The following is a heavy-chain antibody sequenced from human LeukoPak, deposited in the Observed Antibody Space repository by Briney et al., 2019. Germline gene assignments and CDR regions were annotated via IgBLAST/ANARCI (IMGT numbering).Heavy chain of an antibody. Sequence: ASVKVSCKVSGYTLTELSMHWVRQAPGKGLEWMGGFDPEDGETIYAQKFQGRVTMTEDTSTDTAYMELSSLRSEDTAVYYCARGWRGGSYFGYWGQGTLVTVSS. V-gene: IGHV1-24*01. J-gene: IGHJ4*02. CDR3: ARGWRGGSYFGY. D-gene: IGHD1-26*01. CDR2: FDPEDGET. CDR1: GYTLTELS.